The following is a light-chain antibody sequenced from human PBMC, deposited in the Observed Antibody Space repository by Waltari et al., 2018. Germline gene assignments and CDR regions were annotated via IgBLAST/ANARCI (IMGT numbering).Light chain of an antibody. J-gene: IGLJ1*01. V-gene: IGLV1-44*01. CDR3: SAWDDRLNGYV. Sequence: QSVLTQPPSASGTPGQRVTISCSGGISNIGDTTVNWYQQVPGPAPKLLIDSHNHRPAGVPHRSPGSISGTAASLAISGLQAEDEADYYCSAWDDRLNGYVFGTGTKVTVL. CDR1: ISNIGDTT. CDR2: SHN.